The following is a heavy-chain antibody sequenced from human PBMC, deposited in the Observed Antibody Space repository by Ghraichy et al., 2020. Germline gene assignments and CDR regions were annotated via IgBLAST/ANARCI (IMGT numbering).Heavy chain of an antibody. J-gene: IGHJ6*02. Sequence: GESLNISCGASGYSFTSYWIGWVRQMPGKGLEWMGIIYPGDSDTTYSPSFQGQVTISADKSINTVYLQWSSLKASDTAIYYCARHDRGSGSYYKAAYYGMDVWGQGTTVTVSS. CDR1: GYSFTSYW. CDR3: ARHDRGSGSYYKAAYYGMDV. V-gene: IGHV5-51*01. CDR2: IYPGDSDT. D-gene: IGHD3-10*01.